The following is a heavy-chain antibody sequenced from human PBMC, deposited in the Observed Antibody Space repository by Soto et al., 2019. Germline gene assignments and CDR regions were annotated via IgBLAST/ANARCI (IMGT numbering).Heavy chain of an antibody. J-gene: IGHJ4*02. D-gene: IGHD3-3*01. V-gene: IGHV1-69*13. Sequence: SVKVSCKASGGTFSSYAISWVRQAPGQGLEWMGGIIPIFGTANYAQKFQGRVTITADESTSTAYMELSSLRSEDTAVYYCARGPVDFWSGYYHPLNFDYWGQGTLVTVSS. CDR2: IIPIFGTA. CDR3: ARGPVDFWSGYYHPLNFDY. CDR1: GGTFSSYA.